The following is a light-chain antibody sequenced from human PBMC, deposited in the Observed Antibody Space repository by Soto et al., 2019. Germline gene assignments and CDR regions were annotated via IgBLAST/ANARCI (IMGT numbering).Light chain of an antibody. Sequence: QPVLTQPPSVSEAPRQRVTISCSGNSSNIGKNAVNWYQHLPGEAPKLLIYYDDLLPSGVSDRFSGSKSGTSASLAISGLQSDDEGDYYCAAWDDSLNVVLFGGGTKLTV. CDR2: YDD. CDR1: SSNIGKNA. CDR3: AAWDDSLNVVL. V-gene: IGLV1-36*01. J-gene: IGLJ3*02.